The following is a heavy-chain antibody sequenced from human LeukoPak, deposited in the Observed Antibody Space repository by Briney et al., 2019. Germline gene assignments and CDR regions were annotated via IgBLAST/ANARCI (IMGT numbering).Heavy chain of an antibody. CDR1: SYTFTRYG. V-gene: IGHV1-18*01. Sequence: ASVKVSCKASSYTFTRYGISWVRQAPGQGLEWMGWISGYNGNTNYAQKFQGRVSMTADTSTSTAYMELRSLRSDDTAVYYCASASGNIVVVPVAVWYFDLWGRGTLVTVSS. CDR3: ASASGNIVVVPVAVWYFDL. CDR2: ISGYNGNT. J-gene: IGHJ2*01. D-gene: IGHD2-2*01.